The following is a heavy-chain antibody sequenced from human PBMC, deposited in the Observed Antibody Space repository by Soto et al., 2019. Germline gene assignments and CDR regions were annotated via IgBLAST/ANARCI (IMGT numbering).Heavy chain of an antibody. CDR2: INPNSGGT. J-gene: IGHJ6*02. V-gene: IGHV1-2*04. D-gene: IGHD2-2*01. Sequence: QVQLVQSGAEVKKPGASVKVSCKASGYTFTGYYMHWVRQAPGQGLEWMGWINPNSGGTNYAQKFQGWVTMTRDTSISTAYMELSRLRSDDTAVYYCARGDIVVVPAALEPLFYYYYGMDVWGQGTTVTVSS. CDR3: ARGDIVVVPAALEPLFYYYYGMDV. CDR1: GYTFTGYY.